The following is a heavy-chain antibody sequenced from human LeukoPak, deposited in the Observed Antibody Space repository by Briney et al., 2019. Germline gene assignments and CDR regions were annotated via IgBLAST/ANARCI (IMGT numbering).Heavy chain of an antibody. CDR1: GFTFSSYE. CDR2: ISSSGSTI. D-gene: IGHD3-10*01. J-gene: IGHJ3*02. Sequence: GGSLRLSCAASGFTFSSYEMNWVRQAPGKGLEWVSYISSSGSTIDYADSVRGRFTISRDNAKNSLYLQMNSLRAEDTAVYYCAGAGYYGSGSHRVAFDIWGQGTMVTVSS. V-gene: IGHV3-48*03. CDR3: AGAGYYGSGSHRVAFDI.